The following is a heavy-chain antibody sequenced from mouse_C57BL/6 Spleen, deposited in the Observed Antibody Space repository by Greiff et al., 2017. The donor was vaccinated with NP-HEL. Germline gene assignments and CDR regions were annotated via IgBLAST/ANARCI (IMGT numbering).Heavy chain of an antibody. J-gene: IGHJ2*01. D-gene: IGHD1-1*01. V-gene: IGHV3-6*01. CDR2: ISYDGSN. Sequence: DVQLQESGPGLVKPSQSLSLTCSVTGYSITSGYYWNWIRQFPGNKLEWMGYISYDGSNNYNPSLKNRISITRDTSKNQFFLKLNSVTTEDTATYYCARSGSSYGNYFDYWGQGTTLTVSS. CDR1: GYSITSGYY. CDR3: ARSGSSYGNYFDY.